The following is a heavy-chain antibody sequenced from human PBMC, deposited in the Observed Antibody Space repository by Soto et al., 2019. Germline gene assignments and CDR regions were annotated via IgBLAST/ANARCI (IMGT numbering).Heavy chain of an antibody. CDR1: GGSISGYY. D-gene: IGHD3-10*01. CDR2: IYYSGST. V-gene: IGHV4-59*01. Sequence: SETLSLTCIVLGGSISGYYWSWIRQPPGKGLEWIGYIYYSGSTNYNPSLKSRVTISVDTSKNQFSLKLSSVTAADTAVYYCARDGEGSGSYYLDAFDIWGQGTMVTVSS. CDR3: ARDGEGSGSYYLDAFDI. J-gene: IGHJ3*02.